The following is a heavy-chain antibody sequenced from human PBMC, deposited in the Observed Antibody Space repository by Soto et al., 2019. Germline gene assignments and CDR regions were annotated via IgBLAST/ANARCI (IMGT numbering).Heavy chain of an antibody. CDR3: AKDAGAITTSGGMDV. CDR2: ISYDGSNK. Sequence: QVQLVESGGGVVQPGRSLRLSCAASGFTFSSYGMHWVRQAPGKGLEWVAVISYDGSNKYYADSVKGRFTISRDNSKNTLYLQMTSLRAEDTAVYYCAKDAGAITTSGGMDVWGQGTTVPXSS. V-gene: IGHV3-30*18. J-gene: IGHJ6*02. D-gene: IGHD3-22*01. CDR1: GFTFSSYG.